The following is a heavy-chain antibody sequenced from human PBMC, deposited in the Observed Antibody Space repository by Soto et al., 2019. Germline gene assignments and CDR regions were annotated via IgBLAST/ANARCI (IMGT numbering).Heavy chain of an antibody. CDR3: ARGQEGVVATH. Sequence: QVQLQQWGAGLLKPSETLSLNCAVTGGSLSGYYWSWIRQAPGKGLEWIGEVKDGGHTNYSPSLRGRVTISSDTSNNQFSLRLNSVTAADTGVYYCARGQEGVVATHWDQGSLVTDSS. V-gene: IGHV4-34*01. CDR1: GGSLSGYY. D-gene: IGHD5-12*01. CDR2: VKDGGHT. J-gene: IGHJ4*02.